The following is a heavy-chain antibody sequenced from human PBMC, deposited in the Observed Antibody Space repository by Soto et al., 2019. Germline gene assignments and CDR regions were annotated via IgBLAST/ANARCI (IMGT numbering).Heavy chain of an antibody. CDR1: GGTFSSYA. Sequence: GASVKVSCKASGGTFSSYAISWVRQAPGQGLEWMGGIIPIFGTANYAQKFQGRVTITADESTSTAYMELSSLRSEDTAVYYCASHGGDPHTRFDYWGQGTLVTVSS. V-gene: IGHV1-69*13. D-gene: IGHD2-21*02. J-gene: IGHJ4*02. CDR3: ASHGGDPHTRFDY. CDR2: IIPIFGTA.